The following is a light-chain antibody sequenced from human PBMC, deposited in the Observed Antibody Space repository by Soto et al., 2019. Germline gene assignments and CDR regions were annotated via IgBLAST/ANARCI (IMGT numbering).Light chain of an antibody. CDR2: EGS. CDR3: CSYAGRSTWV. CDR1: SSDVGSYNF. J-gene: IGLJ3*02. V-gene: IGLV2-23*01. Sequence: QSVLTQPASVSGSPGQSITISCTGTSSDVGSYNFVSWYQQHPGKAPKVMIYEGSKRPSVVSNRFSGSKSGNTASLTISGLQAEDEGDYYCCSYAGRSTWVFGGGTKLTVL.